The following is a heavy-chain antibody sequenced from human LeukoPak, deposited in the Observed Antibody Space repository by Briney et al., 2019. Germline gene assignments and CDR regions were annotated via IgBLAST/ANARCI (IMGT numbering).Heavy chain of an antibody. V-gene: IGHV4-61*02. CDR3: ARAPLGDNWFDP. CDR2: VYMNENI. J-gene: IGHJ5*02. Sequence: SETLSLTCTVSGDSISSGSYYWNWIRQPAGKGLEWIGRVYMNENINYNPSLKSRVTISADTSKNQFSLKLSSVTATDTAVYYCARAPLGDNWFDPWGQGTLVTVSS. CDR1: GDSISSGSYY. D-gene: IGHD3-10*01.